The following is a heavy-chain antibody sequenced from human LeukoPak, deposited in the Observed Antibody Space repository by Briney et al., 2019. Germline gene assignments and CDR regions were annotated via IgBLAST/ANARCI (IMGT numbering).Heavy chain of an antibody. D-gene: IGHD3-22*01. Sequence: SETLSLTCTVSGGSISSSGYYWGWIRQPPGKGLEWIGSIYYSGSTYYNPSLKSRVTISVDTSKNQFSLKLSSVTAADTAVYYCARTLYYYDSSGYYPDYWGQGTLVTVSS. CDR1: GGSISSSGYY. CDR3: ARTLYYYDSSGYYPDY. V-gene: IGHV4-39*01. J-gene: IGHJ4*02. CDR2: IYYSGST.